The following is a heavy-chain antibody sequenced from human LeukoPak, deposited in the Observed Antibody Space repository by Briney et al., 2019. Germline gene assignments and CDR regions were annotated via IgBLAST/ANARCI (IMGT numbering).Heavy chain of an antibody. CDR3: AREGVTTMEFDY. D-gene: IGHD4-23*01. J-gene: IGHJ4*02. V-gene: IGHV3-30-3*01. CDR1: GFTFSRYD. Sequence: GGSLRLSCVASGFTFSRYDVHWVRQAPGKGLEWVAVIAYDGNSKIYADSVKGRFTISRDNSKNTVYLQMNSLRAEDTALYYCAREGVTTMEFDYWGQGTLVTVSS. CDR2: IAYDGNSK.